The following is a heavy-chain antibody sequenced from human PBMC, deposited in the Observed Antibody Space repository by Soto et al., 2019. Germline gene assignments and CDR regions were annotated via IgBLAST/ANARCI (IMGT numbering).Heavy chain of an antibody. D-gene: IGHD1-20*01. CDR3: AIWSNWNPLYYRGMDV. J-gene: IGHJ6*02. V-gene: IGHV1-69*06. CDR2: IIPLHNTS. Sequence: QVQLLQSGAEVKKPGSSVKVSCKVSGGAFTNYSLNWVRHAPGQGLEWLGGIIPLHNTSNYSLKLLGRGSVTADISSNTVYMHLSGLTSEDTATYYCAIWSNWNPLYYRGMDVWGQVTTVTVS. CDR1: GGAFTNYS.